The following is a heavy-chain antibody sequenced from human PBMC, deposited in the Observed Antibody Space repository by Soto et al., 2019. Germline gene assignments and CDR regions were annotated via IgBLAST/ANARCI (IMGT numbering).Heavy chain of an antibody. CDR3: GKDLRDIVVVVVLAEYAFDI. J-gene: IGHJ3*02. D-gene: IGHD2-15*01. CDR1: GFTFSSYA. CDR2: ISGSGGST. Sequence: GGSLTLSCAASGFTFSSYAMSWVRQAPGKGLEWVSAISGSGGSTYYADSVKGRFTISGDNSKNTLFLQMNGLGAEDTAVYYWGKDLRDIVVVVVLAEYAFDIWGQGTMVTVSS. V-gene: IGHV3-23*01.